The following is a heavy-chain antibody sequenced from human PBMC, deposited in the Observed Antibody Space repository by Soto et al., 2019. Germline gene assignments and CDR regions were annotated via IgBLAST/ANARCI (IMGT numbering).Heavy chain of an antibody. D-gene: IGHD2-2*01. Sequence: GESLKISCKGSGYSFTSYWIGWVRQMPGKGLEWMGIIYPGDSDTRYSPSFQGQVTISADKSISTACLQWSSLKASDTAMYYCAGSIPQVVPAAIPDYYGMDVWGQGTTVTVS. J-gene: IGHJ6*02. CDR2: IYPGDSDT. CDR3: AGSIPQVVPAAIPDYYGMDV. V-gene: IGHV5-51*01. CDR1: GYSFTSYW.